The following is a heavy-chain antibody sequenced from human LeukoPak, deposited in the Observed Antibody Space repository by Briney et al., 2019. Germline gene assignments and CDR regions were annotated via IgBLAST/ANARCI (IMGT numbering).Heavy chain of an antibody. CDR3: ATSGSPGGY. D-gene: IGHD1-26*01. J-gene: IGHJ4*02. Sequence: GGSLRLSCAASGFTFSDYTIHWVRQAPGKGLEWVAVIWYDGSNKYYVDSVKGRFTISRDNSKNTLYLQMNSLRVEDTAMYYCATSGSPGGYWGQGTLVTVSS. CDR2: IWYDGSNK. V-gene: IGHV3-33*01. CDR1: GFTFSDYT.